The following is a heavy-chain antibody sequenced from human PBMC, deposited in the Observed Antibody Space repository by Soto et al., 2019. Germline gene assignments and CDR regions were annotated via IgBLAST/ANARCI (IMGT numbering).Heavy chain of an antibody. V-gene: IGHV3-9*01. CDR2: ISWNSGSI. D-gene: IGHD2-15*01. J-gene: IGHJ4*02. Sequence: EVQLVESGGGLVQPGRSLRLSCAASGFTFDDYAMHWVRQAPGKGLEWVSGISWNSGSIGYADSVKGRFTISRDNAKNPLYLQMNSLRAEDTALYYCAKVINGGRFDYWGQGTLVTVSS. CDR1: GFTFDDYA. CDR3: AKVINGGRFDY.